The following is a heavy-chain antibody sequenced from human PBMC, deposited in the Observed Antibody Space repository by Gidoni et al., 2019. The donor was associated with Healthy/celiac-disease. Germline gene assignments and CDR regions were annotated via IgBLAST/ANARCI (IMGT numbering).Heavy chain of an antibody. CDR1: GLAFDAYA. CDR3: AKDRSTIFGVDDAFDI. Sequence: EVQLVESGGGLVQPGRSLSLSRADPGLAFDAYAMHWVRQAPGKGLEWVSGISWNSGSIGYADSVKGRFTISRDNAKNSLYLQMNSLRAEDTALYYCAKDRSTIFGVDDAFDIWGQGTMVTVSS. CDR2: ISWNSGSI. D-gene: IGHD3-3*01. V-gene: IGHV3-9*01. J-gene: IGHJ3*02.